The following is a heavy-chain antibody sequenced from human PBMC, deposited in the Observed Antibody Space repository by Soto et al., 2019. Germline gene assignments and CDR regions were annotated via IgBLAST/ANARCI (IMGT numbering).Heavy chain of an antibody. D-gene: IGHD6-19*01. CDR1: GFTFSDYY. CDR3: ARVRAVAGMGSGDY. J-gene: IGHJ4*02. CDR2: ISSSSSYT. Sequence: QVQLVESGGGLVKPGGSLRLSCAASGFTFSDYYMSWIRQAPGKGLEWVSYISSSSSYTNYGDSGKGRFTISRDNAKNSLCLKMNSLRAEDTAVYYCARVRAVAGMGSGDYWGQGTLVTVSS. V-gene: IGHV3-11*05.